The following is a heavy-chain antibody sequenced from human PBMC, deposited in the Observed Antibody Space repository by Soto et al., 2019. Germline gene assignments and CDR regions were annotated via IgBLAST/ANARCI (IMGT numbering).Heavy chain of an antibody. V-gene: IGHV1-18*01. D-gene: IGHD3-22*01. CDR3: ARGVDSSGYYSGWFDP. Sequence: ASVKVSCKASGYTFTSYGISWVRQAPGQGLEWMGWISAYNGNPNYAQKLQGRVTMTTDTSTSTAYMELRSLRSDDTAVYYCARGVDSSGYYSGWFDPWGQGTLVTVSS. CDR1: GYTFTSYG. CDR2: ISAYNGNP. J-gene: IGHJ5*02.